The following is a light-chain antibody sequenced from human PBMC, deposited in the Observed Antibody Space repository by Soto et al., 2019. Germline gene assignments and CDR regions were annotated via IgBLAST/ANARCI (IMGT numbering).Light chain of an antibody. Sequence: EFVLTQSPGTLSLSPGERATLSCRASQSVSSSYLAWYQQKPGQAPRILIYGANTRATGIPDRFSGSGSGTDFTLTISRLEPEDFALYYCQQYGSSPPLTFGGGTKVEIK. J-gene: IGKJ4*01. CDR2: GAN. CDR1: QSVSSSY. CDR3: QQYGSSPPLT. V-gene: IGKV3-20*01.